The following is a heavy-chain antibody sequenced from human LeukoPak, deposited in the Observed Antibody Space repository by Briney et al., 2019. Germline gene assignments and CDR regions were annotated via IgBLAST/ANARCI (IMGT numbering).Heavy chain of an antibody. J-gene: IGHJ6*03. Sequence: GGSLRLSCAASGFTFSSYEMNWVRQAPGKGLEWVSLISYDGTNKYYADSVKGRFTISRDNSKNTLYLQMSSLRAEDTAVYYCARSLFRFLEWSYRSYYYYYMDVWGKGTTVTVSS. V-gene: IGHV3-30*04. CDR2: ISYDGTNK. D-gene: IGHD3-3*01. CDR3: ARSLFRFLEWSYRSYYYYYMDV. CDR1: GFTFSSYE.